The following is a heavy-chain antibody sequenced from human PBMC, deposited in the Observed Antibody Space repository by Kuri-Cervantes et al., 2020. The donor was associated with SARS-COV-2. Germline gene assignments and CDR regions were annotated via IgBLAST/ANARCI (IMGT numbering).Heavy chain of an antibody. D-gene: IGHD6-13*01. Sequence: SGPTLVKPTDTLTLTCTVSGFSLSNPKMGVSWIRQPPGKALEWLAHILSNDEKSYSPSLRSRLTISKDTSKRQVVLTMTNVNPVDTATYYCAHADSSSWRDFDYWGQGTLVTVSS. CDR1: GFSLSNPKMG. J-gene: IGHJ4*02. V-gene: IGHV2-26*01. CDR2: ILSNDEK. CDR3: AHADSSSWRDFDY.